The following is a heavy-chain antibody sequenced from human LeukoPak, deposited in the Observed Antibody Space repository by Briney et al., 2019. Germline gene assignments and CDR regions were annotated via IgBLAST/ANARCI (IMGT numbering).Heavy chain of an antibody. CDR3: ASISTWAAY. Sequence: PSQTPSLTCTVSGGSISSGGYYWNWIRQHPGKGPEWIGYIYYSGSTYYNPSLKSRVTISVDTSKNQFSLKLSSVTAADTAVYYCASISTWAAYWGQGTLVTVSS. CDR1: GGSISSGGYY. J-gene: IGHJ4*02. D-gene: IGHD2-15*01. V-gene: IGHV4-31*03. CDR2: IYYSGST.